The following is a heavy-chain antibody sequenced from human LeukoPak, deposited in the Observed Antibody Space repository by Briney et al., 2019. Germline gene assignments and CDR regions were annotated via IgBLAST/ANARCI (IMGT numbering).Heavy chain of an antibody. Sequence: SETLSLTCTVSGGSISGYFWSWIRQPPGKGLEWIGHIYSSGITNYNPSFKSRVTLSVDTSKKQISLRLSSVTAADTAVYYCARAPGGYYFDYWGQGTLVTVSS. CDR2: IYSSGIT. CDR1: GGSISGYF. CDR3: ARAPGGYYFDY. V-gene: IGHV4-59*01. J-gene: IGHJ4*02. D-gene: IGHD3-10*01.